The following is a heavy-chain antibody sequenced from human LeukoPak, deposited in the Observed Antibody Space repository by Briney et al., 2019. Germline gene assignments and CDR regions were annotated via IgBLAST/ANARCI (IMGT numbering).Heavy chain of an antibody. CDR1: GYTFTGYY. CDR3: ARDRITMVRGANGSWFDP. Sequence: EASVKVSCKASGYTFTGYYMHWVRQAPGQGLEWMGWINPNSGGTNYAQKFQGRVTMTRDTSISTAYMELSRLRSDDTAVYYCARDRITMVRGANGSWFDPWGQGTLVTVSS. V-gene: IGHV1-2*02. D-gene: IGHD3-10*01. CDR2: INPNSGGT. J-gene: IGHJ5*02.